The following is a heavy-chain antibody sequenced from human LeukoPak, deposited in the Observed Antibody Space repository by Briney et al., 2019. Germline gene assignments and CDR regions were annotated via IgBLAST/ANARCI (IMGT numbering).Heavy chain of an antibody. V-gene: IGHV3-20*04. J-gene: IGHJ5*02. CDR1: GFTFDDYG. Sequence: GGSLRLSCAASGFTFDDYGMSWVRHAPGKGLEWVSGINWNGGSTGYADSVKGRFTISRDNAKNSLYLQMNSLRAEDTALYYCARDRSGYSSNWFDPWGQGTLVTVSS. CDR3: ARDRSGYSSNWFDP. CDR2: INWNGGST. D-gene: IGHD3-3*01.